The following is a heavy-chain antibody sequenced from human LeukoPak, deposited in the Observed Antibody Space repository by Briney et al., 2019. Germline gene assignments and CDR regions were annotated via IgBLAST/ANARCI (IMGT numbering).Heavy chain of an antibody. Sequence: GGSLRLSCSCPGFTFSSYVMHWVRQAPGEGLEYVSAFSINGGSTYYADSVKGRFTISRDNSNNTLYLQMSSLRAEDTAVYYCVKDTYSSSRYFLFGEVVDAFDIWGQGTMVTVSS. CDR1: GFTFSSYV. CDR2: FSINGGST. J-gene: IGHJ3*02. CDR3: VKDTYSSSRYFLFGEVVDAFDI. V-gene: IGHV3-64D*06. D-gene: IGHD6-13*01.